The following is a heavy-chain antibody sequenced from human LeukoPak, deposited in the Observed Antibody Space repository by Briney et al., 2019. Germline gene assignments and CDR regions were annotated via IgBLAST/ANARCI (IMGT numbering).Heavy chain of an antibody. CDR3: ARGGGSRYGCKY. D-gene: IGHD5-18*01. V-gene: IGHV3-53*01. CDR2: IYSDGGT. J-gene: IGHJ4*02. CDR1: GFTVSDSY. Sequence: GGSLTLSCPASGFTVSDSYMTWVRQPPGKGLEWVSLIYSDGGTYYADSVKGRFTISRDNSKNTLYLQMSSLRAEDTVVYYCARGGGSRYGCKYWGQGNLVTVSS.